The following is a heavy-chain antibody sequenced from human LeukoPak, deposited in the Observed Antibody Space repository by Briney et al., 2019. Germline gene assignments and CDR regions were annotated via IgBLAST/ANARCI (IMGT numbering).Heavy chain of an antibody. CDR1: GFTFSSYA. D-gene: IGHD6-19*01. CDR2: ISYDGSNK. J-gene: IGHJ5*02. V-gene: IGHV3-30*04. Sequence: GGSLRLSCAASGFTFSSYAMHWVRQAPGKGLEWVAVISYDGSNKYYADSVKGRFTISRDNSKNSLYLQMNSLRAEDTAMYYCARDRAVAGLFDPWGQGTLVTVSS. CDR3: ARDRAVAGLFDP.